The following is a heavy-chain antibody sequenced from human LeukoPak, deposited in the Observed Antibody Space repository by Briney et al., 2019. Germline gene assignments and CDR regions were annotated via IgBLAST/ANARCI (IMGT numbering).Heavy chain of an antibody. V-gene: IGHV1-69*04. CDR2: IIPILGIA. D-gene: IGHD6-13*01. CDR1: GGTFSSYT. CDR3: ARESPSSSWTFDY. Sequence: SVKVSCKASGGTFSSYTISWVRQAPGQGLEWMGRIIPILGIANYAQKFQGRVTTTADKSTSTAYMELSSLRSEDTAVYYCARESPSSSWTFDYWGQGTLVTVSS. J-gene: IGHJ4*02.